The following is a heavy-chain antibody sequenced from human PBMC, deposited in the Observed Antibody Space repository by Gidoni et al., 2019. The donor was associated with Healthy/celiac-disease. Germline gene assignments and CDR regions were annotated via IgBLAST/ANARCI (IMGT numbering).Heavy chain of an antibody. Sequence: QVQLQQWGAGLLKPSETLSLTCAVYGGSFSGYYWSWIRQPPGKGLEWIGEINHSGSTNYNPSLKSRVTISVDTSKNQFSLKLSSVTAADTAVYYCARALMVYAPPLYYYYYYMDVWGKGTTVTVSS. D-gene: IGHD2-8*01. J-gene: IGHJ6*03. CDR1: GGSFSGYY. V-gene: IGHV4-34*01. CDR3: ARALMVYAPPLYYYYYYMDV. CDR2: INHSGST.